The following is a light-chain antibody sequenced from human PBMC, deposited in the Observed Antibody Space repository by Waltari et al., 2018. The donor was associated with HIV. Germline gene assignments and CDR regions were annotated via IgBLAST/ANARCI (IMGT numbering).Light chain of an antibody. V-gene: IGLV1-44*01. Sequence: QSVLTQPPSASGTPGQRVTISCSASFGGKTVTWYQQLPGTAPKLLMYTNDRRASGVPDRFSGSKSDTSASLAISGLQSEDEADYYCAVWDDSLNGVFGGGTRLTVL. CDR3: AVWDDSLNGV. CDR1: FGGKT. J-gene: IGLJ3*02. CDR2: TND.